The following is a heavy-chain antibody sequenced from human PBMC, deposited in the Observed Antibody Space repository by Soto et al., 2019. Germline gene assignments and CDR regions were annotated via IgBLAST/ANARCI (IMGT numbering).Heavy chain of an antibody. CDR1: GGSISSGGYY. J-gene: IGHJ3*02. V-gene: IGHV4-31*03. D-gene: IGHD6-19*01. Sequence: QVQLQESGPGLVKPSQTLSLTCTVSGGSISSGGYYWSWIRQHPGKGLEWIGYIDYSGSTYYNPSLKSRVIISVDTSKNQFSLKLSSVTAADTAVYYCARGGGSGWYGDAFDIWGQGTMVTVSS. CDR2: IDYSGST. CDR3: ARGGGSGWYGDAFDI.